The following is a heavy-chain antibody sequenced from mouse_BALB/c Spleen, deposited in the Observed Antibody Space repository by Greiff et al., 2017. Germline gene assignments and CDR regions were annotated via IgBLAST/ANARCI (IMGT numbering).Heavy chain of an antibody. CDR2: ISSGGSYT. D-gene: IGHD1-1*02. Sequence: EVQRVESGGGLVKPGGSLKLSCAASGFTFSSYAMSWVRQTPEKRLEWVATISSGGSYTYYPDSVKGRFTISRDNAKNTLYLQMSSLRSEDTAMYYCARGGGYDAMDYWGQGTSVTVSS. CDR1: GFTFSSYA. J-gene: IGHJ4*01. V-gene: IGHV5-9-3*01. CDR3: ARGGGYDAMDY.